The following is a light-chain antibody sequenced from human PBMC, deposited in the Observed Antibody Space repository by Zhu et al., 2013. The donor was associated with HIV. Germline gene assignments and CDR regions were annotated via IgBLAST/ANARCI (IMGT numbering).Light chain of an antibody. V-gene: IGKV3D-15*01. CDR1: QSVNGN. J-gene: IGKJ1*01. CDR3: QQYSSYS. Sequence: EIALTQSPATLSVSPGERATLSCRASQSVNGNLAWYQQKPGQTPRLLISGASARATGVPARFSGSGSGTEFTLTISSLQPDDFATYYCQQYSSYSFGQGTKVEIK. CDR2: GAS.